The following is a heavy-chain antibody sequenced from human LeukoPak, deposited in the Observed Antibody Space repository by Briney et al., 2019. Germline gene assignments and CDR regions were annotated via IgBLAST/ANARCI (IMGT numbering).Heavy chain of an antibody. CDR2: IYTRGST. J-gene: IGHJ3*02. D-gene: IGHD2-15*01. Sequence: SETLSLTCTLSVGSINNYYWSWIRQPAREGLEWIVRIYTRGSTNYTPSIKSRVTMSVDTPKKQFSLKLSSVTAADTAVYYCARGRYCSAAICSGGDAFDIWGQGTMVSVSS. CDR3: ARGRYCSAAICSGGDAFDI. CDR1: VGSINNYY. V-gene: IGHV4-4*07.